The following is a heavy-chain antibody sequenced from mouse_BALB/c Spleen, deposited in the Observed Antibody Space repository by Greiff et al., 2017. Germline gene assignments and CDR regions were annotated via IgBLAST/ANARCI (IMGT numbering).Heavy chain of an antibody. CDR3: TRSTTAPFAY. J-gene: IGHJ3*01. CDR2: IDTSDSYT. V-gene: IGHV1-69*01. Sequence: QVQLQQPGAELVMPGASVKMSCKASGYTFTDYWMHWVKQRPGQGLEWIGAIDTSDSYTNYNQKFKDKATLTVDKSSSTAYMQLSSPTSEDSAVYYCTRSTTAPFAYWGQGTLVTVSA. CDR1: GYTFTDYW. D-gene: IGHD1-2*01.